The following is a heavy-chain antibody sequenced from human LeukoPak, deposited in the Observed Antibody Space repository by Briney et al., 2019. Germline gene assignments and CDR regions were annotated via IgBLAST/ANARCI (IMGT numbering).Heavy chain of an antibody. CDR3: ARLETSLYYFDY. CDR1: GYTFTGYY. Sequence: ASVKVSCKASGYTFTGYYMHWMRQAPGQGLEWMGWINPNSGGTNYAQKFQGRVTMTRDTSISTAYMELSRLRSDDTSVYYCARLETSLYYFDYWGQGTLVTVSS. D-gene: IGHD5-24*01. J-gene: IGHJ4*02. CDR2: INPNSGGT. V-gene: IGHV1-2*02.